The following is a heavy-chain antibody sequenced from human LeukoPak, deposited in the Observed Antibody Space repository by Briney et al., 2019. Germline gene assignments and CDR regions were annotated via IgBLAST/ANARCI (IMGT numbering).Heavy chain of an antibody. CDR1: GASISSGSYY. D-gene: IGHD2-15*01. CDR2: IYTSGST. V-gene: IGHV4-61*02. J-gene: IGHJ4*02. Sequence: KPSQTPSLTCTVSGASISSGSYYWGWIRQPAGKGLEWIGRIYTSGSTNYNPSLKSRVTVSVDTSKNQFSLKVTSLTAADTAVYYCARGLTYCTGGTCSCYFDYWGQGTLVTVSS. CDR3: ARGLTYCTGGTCSCYFDY.